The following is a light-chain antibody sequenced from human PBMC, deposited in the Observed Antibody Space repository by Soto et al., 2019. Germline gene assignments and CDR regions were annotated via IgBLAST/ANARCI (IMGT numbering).Light chain of an antibody. V-gene: IGKV3-11*01. CDR3: QQYGSSPIT. J-gene: IGKJ4*01. Sequence: EIVLTQSPATLSLSPGERATLSCRASQSVSSYLAWYQQKPGQAPRLLIYDASNRATGIPARFSGSGSGTDFTLTISSLEPEDFAVYYCQQYGSSPITFGGGTKVDIK. CDR1: QSVSSY. CDR2: DAS.